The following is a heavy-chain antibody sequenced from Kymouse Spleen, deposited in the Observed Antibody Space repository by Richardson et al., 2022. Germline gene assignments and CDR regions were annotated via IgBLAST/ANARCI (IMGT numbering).Heavy chain of an antibody. D-gene: IGHD6-13*01. CDR3: ANREQQLDGYYGMDV. CDR1: GFTFSSYG. CDR2: ISYDGSNK. Sequence: QVQLVESGGGVVQPGRSLRLSCAASGFTFSSYGMHWVRQAPGKGLEWVAVISYDGSNKYYADSVKGRFTISRDNSKNTLYLQMNSLRAEDTAVYYCANREQQLDGYYGMDVWGQGTTVTVSS. J-gene: IGHJ6*02. V-gene: IGHV3-30*18.